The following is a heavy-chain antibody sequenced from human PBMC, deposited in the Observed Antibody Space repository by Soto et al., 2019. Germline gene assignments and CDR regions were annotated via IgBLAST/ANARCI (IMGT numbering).Heavy chain of an antibody. CDR2: ISYDGSNK. CDR1: GFTFSSYG. D-gene: IGHD2-21*02. Sequence: QVQLVESGGGVVQPGRSLRXXXXXSGFTFSSYGMHWVRQAPGKGLEWVAVISYDGSNKYYADSVKGRFTISRDNSKNTLYLQMNSLRAEDTAVYYCAKDKVSVVVTAPFDYWGQGTLVTVSS. J-gene: IGHJ4*02. CDR3: AKDKVSVVVTAPFDY. V-gene: IGHV3-30*18.